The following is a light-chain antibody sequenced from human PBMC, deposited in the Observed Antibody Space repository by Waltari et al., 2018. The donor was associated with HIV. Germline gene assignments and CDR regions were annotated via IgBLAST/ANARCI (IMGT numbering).Light chain of an antibody. CDR2: GNS. CDR3: QAYDSSLSVWV. V-gene: IGLV1-40*01. J-gene: IGLJ3*02. Sequence: QSVLTQPPSVSGAPGQRVTISCTGSSSTIGAGYDVHWYQQLPGTAPKLLIYGNSNRPSGVPYRFSVSKSGTSASLAITGLLAEDEADYYCQAYDSSLSVWVFGGGTKLTVL. CDR1: SSTIGAGYD.